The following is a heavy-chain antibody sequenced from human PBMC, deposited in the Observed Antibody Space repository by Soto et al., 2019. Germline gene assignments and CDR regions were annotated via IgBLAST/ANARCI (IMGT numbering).Heavy chain of an antibody. D-gene: IGHD6-6*01. CDR3: AASSVTTRPGVDAFDI. CDR2: IYYSGST. V-gene: IGHV4-31*03. Sequence: QVQLQESGPGLVKPSQTLSLTCTVSGGSISSGGYYWSWIRQHPGKGLEWIGYIYYSGSTYYTPSLKSRVTISVDTSKNQFALKLSSVTAADTAVYYCAASSVTTRPGVDAFDIWGQGTMVTVSS. CDR1: GGSISSGGYY. J-gene: IGHJ3*02.